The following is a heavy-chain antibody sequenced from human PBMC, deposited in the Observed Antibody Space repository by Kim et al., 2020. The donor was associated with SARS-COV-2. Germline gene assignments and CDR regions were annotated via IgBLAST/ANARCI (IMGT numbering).Heavy chain of an antibody. V-gene: IGHV1-69*06. CDR3: ASTTGFYNWFDP. CDR1: GGTFSSYA. CDR2: IIPIFGTA. D-gene: IGHD7-27*01. Sequence: SVKVSCKASGGTFSSYAISWVRQAPGQGLEWMGGIIPIFGTANYAQKFQGRVTITADKSTSTAYMELSSLRSEDTAVYYCASTTGFYNWFDPWGQGTLVTVSS. J-gene: IGHJ5*02.